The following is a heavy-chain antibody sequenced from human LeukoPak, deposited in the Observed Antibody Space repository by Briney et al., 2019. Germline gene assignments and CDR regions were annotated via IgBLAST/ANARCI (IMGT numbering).Heavy chain of an antibody. V-gene: IGHV4-59*01. Sequence: PSETLSLTCTVSGGSISSYYWSWLRQPPGKGLEWIGYIYYSGSTNYNPSLKSRVTISVDASKNQFSLKLSSVTAADTAVYYCARPRNYGSGSPYDAFDIWGQGTMVTVSS. D-gene: IGHD3-10*01. CDR2: IYYSGST. CDR1: GGSISSYY. CDR3: ARPRNYGSGSPYDAFDI. J-gene: IGHJ3*02.